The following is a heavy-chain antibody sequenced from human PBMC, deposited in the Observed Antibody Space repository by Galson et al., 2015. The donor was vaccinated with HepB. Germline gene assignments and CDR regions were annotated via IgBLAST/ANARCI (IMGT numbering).Heavy chain of an antibody. J-gene: IGHJ4*02. Sequence: QSGAEVKKPGESLRISCKGSGYSFTNYWISWVRQMPGKGLEWMGRIDPSDSYTNYSPSFQGHVTISADKSISTAYLQWSSLKASDTAMYYCARCTTDITLMCVSSDYWGQGTLVTVSS. V-gene: IGHV5-10-1*01. CDR3: ARCTTDITLMCVSSDY. CDR1: GYSFTNYW. CDR2: IDPSDSYT. D-gene: IGHD3-22*01.